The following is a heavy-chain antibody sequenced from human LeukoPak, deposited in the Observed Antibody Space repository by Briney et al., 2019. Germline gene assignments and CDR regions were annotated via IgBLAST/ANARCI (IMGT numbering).Heavy chain of an antibody. CDR1: GFTFSSYS. Sequence: GGSLRLSCAASGFTFSSYSMNWVRQAPGKGLEWVSYISSSSSTIYYADSAKGRFTISRDNAKNSLYLQMNSLRAEDTAVYYCARDTALRLPYYFDYWGQGTLVTVSS. CDR3: ARDTALRLPYYFDY. CDR2: ISSSSSTI. V-gene: IGHV3-48*04. J-gene: IGHJ4*02.